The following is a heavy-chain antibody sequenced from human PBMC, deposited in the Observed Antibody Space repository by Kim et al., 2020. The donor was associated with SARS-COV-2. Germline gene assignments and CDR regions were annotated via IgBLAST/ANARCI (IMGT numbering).Heavy chain of an antibody. CDR1: GGSISSYY. J-gene: IGHJ6*02. V-gene: IGHV4-59*13. CDR3: ARAGVTMVRGRAGMDV. Sequence: SETLSLTCTVSGGSISSYYWSWIRQPPGKGLEWIGYIYYSGSTNYNPSLKSRVTISVDTSKNQFSLKLSSVTAADTAVYYCARAGVTMVRGRAGMDVWGQGTTVTVSS. CDR2: IYYSGST. D-gene: IGHD3-10*01.